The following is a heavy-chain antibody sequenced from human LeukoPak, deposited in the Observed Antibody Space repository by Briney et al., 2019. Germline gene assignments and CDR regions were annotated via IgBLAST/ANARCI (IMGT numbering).Heavy chain of an antibody. Sequence: GRSLRLSCAASGLTFSSYAMSWVRQAPGKGLEWVSTISGSGGSTYYADSVKGQFTISRDNSKNTLYLQMNSLRAADTAVYYCAKHTSYYYYYMDVWGKGTTVTVSS. CDR2: ISGSGGST. CDR1: GLTFSSYA. J-gene: IGHJ6*03. CDR3: AKHTSYYYYYMDV. D-gene: IGHD3-3*01. V-gene: IGHV3-23*01.